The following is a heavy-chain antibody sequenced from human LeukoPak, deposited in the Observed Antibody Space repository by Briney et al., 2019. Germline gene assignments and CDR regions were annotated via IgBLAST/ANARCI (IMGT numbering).Heavy chain of an antibody. CDR3: ARDTAMGQFDY. Sequence: PSETLSLTCTVSGGSISSSSYYWGWLRQPPGKGLEWIGSIYYSGSTYYNPSLKSRVTISVDTSKNQFSLKLSSVTAADTAVYYCARDTAMGQFDYWGQGTLVTVSS. CDR1: GGSISSSSYY. D-gene: IGHD5-18*01. CDR2: IYYSGST. V-gene: IGHV4-39*07. J-gene: IGHJ4*02.